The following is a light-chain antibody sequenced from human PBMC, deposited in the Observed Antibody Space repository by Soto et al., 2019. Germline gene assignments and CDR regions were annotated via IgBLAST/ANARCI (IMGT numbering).Light chain of an antibody. J-gene: IGKJ4*01. V-gene: IGKV1-39*01. CDR2: ASS. CDR1: QNIYTY. CDR3: QQSYSNILS. Sequence: DIQLTQSPSSLSASVGDRVTISCRASQNIYTYVNWHQLKPGEAPKLLIFASSTLQSGVPSRFSGSGSGADFSLTISSLQPEDFATYYCQQSYSNILSFGGGTKVDIK.